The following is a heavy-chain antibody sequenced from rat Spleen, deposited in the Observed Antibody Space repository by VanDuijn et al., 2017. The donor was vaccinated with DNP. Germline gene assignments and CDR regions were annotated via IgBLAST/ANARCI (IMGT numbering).Heavy chain of an antibody. CDR2: IWKHGAT. CDR1: GFSLTSYG. Sequence: QVQMKETGPGLVQTTQTLSVTCTVSGFSLTSYGVHWVRQAPGKGLEWMGVIWKHGATRYNSVFKSRLSFSKATSKSQVFLKLSSLQTEDTATYYCARDLIIRDTTSAMDVWGQGTSVTVSS. V-gene: IGHV2-32*01. CDR3: ARDLIIRDTTSAMDV. J-gene: IGHJ4*01. D-gene: IGHD4-3*01.